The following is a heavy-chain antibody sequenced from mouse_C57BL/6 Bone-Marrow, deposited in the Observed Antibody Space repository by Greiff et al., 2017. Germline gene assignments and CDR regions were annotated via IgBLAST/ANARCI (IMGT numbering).Heavy chain of an antibody. Sequence: EVKLMESGGGLVQPGGSMKLSCVASGFTFSNYWMNWVRQSPEKGLEWVAQIRLKSDNYATHSAESVKGRFNISRDDSKSSVYLQMNNLRAEDTGIYYCTDDGYYFIAYWGQGTLVTVSA. CDR3: TDDGYYFIAY. CDR1: GFTFSNYW. V-gene: IGHV6-3*01. CDR2: IRLKSDNYAT. D-gene: IGHD2-3*01. J-gene: IGHJ3*01.